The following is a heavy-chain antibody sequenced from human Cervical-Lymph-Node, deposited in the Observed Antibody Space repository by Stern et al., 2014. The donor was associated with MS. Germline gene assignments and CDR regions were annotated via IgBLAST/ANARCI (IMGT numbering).Heavy chain of an antibody. V-gene: IGHV3-11*01. J-gene: IGHJ4*02. CDR3: ARDPMYYYDSSGT. Sequence: QLVQSGGGLVRPGGSLRLSCAASEFTFSDYYMYWFRQAPGQGLEWVSYISSSGDTIYYADSVKGRFTISRDNAKNSLYLQMNSLRAEDTAVYYCARDPMYYYDSSGTWGQGTLVTVSS. CDR1: EFTFSDYY. D-gene: IGHD3-22*01. CDR2: ISSSGDTI.